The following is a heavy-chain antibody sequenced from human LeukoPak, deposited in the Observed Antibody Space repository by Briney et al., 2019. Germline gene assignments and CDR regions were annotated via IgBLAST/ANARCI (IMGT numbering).Heavy chain of an antibody. CDR2: IRSDGSHD. Sequence: GGSLRLSCAASGLTFSSFGMTWVRQAPGKGLEWVAYIRSDGSHDSYADSVTGRFTISRDNSKNTLYLQMNSLRIEDTSMYYCAKDARSFDWLYDHWGQGILVTVSS. D-gene: IGHD3-9*01. V-gene: IGHV3-30*02. CDR1: GLTFSSFG. CDR3: AKDARSFDWLYDH. J-gene: IGHJ4*02.